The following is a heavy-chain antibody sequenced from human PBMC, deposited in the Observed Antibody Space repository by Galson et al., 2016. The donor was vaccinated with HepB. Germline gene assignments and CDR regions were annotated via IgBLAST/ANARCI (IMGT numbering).Heavy chain of an antibody. Sequence: TLSLTCTVSGGSISSGGYYWSWIRQHPGKGLEWIGYIYHSGSTYYNPSLKSRVSISVDTPKNQFSLRLSSVTAADTAVYYCARDRSSGSGNFGYWGQGTLVTVSS. CDR1: GGSISSGGYY. J-gene: IGHJ4*02. D-gene: IGHD3-10*01. V-gene: IGHV4-31*03. CDR3: ARDRSSGSGNFGY. CDR2: IYHSGST.